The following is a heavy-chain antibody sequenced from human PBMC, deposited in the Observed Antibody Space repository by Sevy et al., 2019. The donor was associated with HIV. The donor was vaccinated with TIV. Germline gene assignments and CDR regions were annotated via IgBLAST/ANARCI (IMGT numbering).Heavy chain of an antibody. CDR3: AGRIVATTNNPEYYYYYGMDV. J-gene: IGHJ6*02. D-gene: IGHD5-12*01. CDR1: GGSISSSSYY. CDR2: IYYSGST. Sequence: SETLSLTCTVSGGSISSSSYYWGWIRQPPGKGLEWIGSIYYSGSTYYHPSLKRRVTISVDTSKNQFSLKLSSVTAADTAVYYCAGRIVATTNNPEYYYYYGMDVWGQGTTVTVSS. V-gene: IGHV4-39*01.